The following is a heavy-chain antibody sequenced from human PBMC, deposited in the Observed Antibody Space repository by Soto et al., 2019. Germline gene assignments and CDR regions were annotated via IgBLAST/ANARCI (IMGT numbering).Heavy chain of an antibody. J-gene: IGHJ4*02. CDR1: GYTFTNFG. CDR2: ISAYNGNT. V-gene: IGHV1-18*01. CDR3: ARGGTAIDS. Sequence: QVHLVQSGAEVKKPGASVKVSCTASGYTFTNFGISWVRQAPGQGLEWMGWISAYNGNTNYAQKFQGRVTMTTNTSTSTAYMELRSLRSANTAVYYSARGGTAIDSWGQGTLVTVSS. D-gene: IGHD2-21*02.